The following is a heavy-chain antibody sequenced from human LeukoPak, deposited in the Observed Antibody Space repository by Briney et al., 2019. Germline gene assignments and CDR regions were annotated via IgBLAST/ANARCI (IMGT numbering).Heavy chain of an antibody. V-gene: IGHV4-31*03. J-gene: IGHJ4*02. D-gene: IGHD6-13*01. CDR3: ASNGAGNDY. CDR2: IYYSGST. CDR1: GGSISSGGYS. Sequence: PSETLSLTCTVSGGSISSGGYSWSWIRQHPGKGLEWIGYIYYSGSTYYNPSLKSRVTISVDTSKNQFSLKLSSVTAADTAVYYCASNGAGNDYWGQETLVTVSS.